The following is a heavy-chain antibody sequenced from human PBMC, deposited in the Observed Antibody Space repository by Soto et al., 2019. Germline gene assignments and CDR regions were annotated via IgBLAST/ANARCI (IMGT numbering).Heavy chain of an antibody. J-gene: IGHJ6*02. D-gene: IGHD6-6*01. Sequence: SETLSLTCTLSGGSISSGGYYWTWIRQHPGKGLEWIGYNYYSGITYYNPSLKSRVTISLDTSKNQFSLKLSSVTAADTAVYYCARGSSIAGLYYGMDVWGQGTTVTVSS. V-gene: IGHV4-31*03. CDR2: NYYSGIT. CDR3: ARGSSIAGLYYGMDV. CDR1: GGSISSGGYY.